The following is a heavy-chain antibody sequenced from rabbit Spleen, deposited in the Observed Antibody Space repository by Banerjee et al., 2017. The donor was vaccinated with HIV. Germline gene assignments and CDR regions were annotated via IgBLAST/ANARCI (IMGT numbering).Heavy chain of an antibody. J-gene: IGHJ4*01. CDR3: ARDGVGGSYFAL. CDR2: IDSGNRVYS. CDR1: GFTLSSYYM. V-gene: IGHV1S45*01. Sequence: QEQLEESAGGLVQPGGSLKLSCKASGFTLSSYYMNWVRQAPGKGLEWIACIDSGNRVYSFYATWATGRFTISKTSSTTVTLQMTSLTAADTATYFCARDGVGGSYFALWGPGTLVT. D-gene: IGHD8-1*01.